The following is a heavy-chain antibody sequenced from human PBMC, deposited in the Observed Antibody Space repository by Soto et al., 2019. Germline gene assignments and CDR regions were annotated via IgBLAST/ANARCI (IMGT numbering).Heavy chain of an antibody. J-gene: IGHJ6*03. CDR2: TYYRSRWYN. D-gene: IGHD1-7*01. Sequence: QLQQSGPGLVQPSQTLSLTCAISGDSVSSNTAAWNWIRQSPSGGLEWLGRTYYRSRWYNDYAVSVRGRITINPDTSENQLSLHVYSVTPEDTAVYYCAGTTSLQLYYMDVWGRGTTVTVSS. CDR3: AGTTSLQLYYMDV. CDR1: GDSVSSNTAA. V-gene: IGHV6-1*01.